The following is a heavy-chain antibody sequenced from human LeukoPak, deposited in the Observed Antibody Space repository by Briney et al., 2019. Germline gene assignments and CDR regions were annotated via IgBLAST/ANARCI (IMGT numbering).Heavy chain of an antibody. Sequence: SETLSLTCAVNGGSFMGYYWTWIRQTPGEGLQWIGEANHNGGTNYSPSLKSRITISVDTSKNQFSLKLNSVTAADTAVYFCARGIVLTGYASFDYWGQGTPVTVSS. CDR3: ARGIVLTGYASFDY. J-gene: IGHJ4*02. CDR2: ANHNGGT. CDR1: GGSFMGYY. V-gene: IGHV4-34*01. D-gene: IGHD2-8*02.